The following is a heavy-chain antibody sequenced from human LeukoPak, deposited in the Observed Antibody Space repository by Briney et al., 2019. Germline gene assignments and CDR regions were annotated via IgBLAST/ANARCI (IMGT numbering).Heavy chain of an antibody. CDR2: IYYSGST. V-gene: IGHV4-59*01. J-gene: IGHJ4*02. Sequence: PSETLSLTCTVSDGSISSYYWSWIRQPPGKGLEWIGYIYYSGSTNYNPSLKSRVTISVDTSKNQFSLKLGSVTAADTAVYYCAREGNSGSTQFDYWGQGTLVTVSS. CDR3: AREGNSGSTQFDY. CDR1: DGSISSYY. D-gene: IGHD3-10*01.